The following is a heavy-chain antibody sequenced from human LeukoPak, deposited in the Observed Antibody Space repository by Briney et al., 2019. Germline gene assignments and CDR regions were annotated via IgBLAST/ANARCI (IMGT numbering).Heavy chain of an antibody. Sequence: PSETLSLTCAVYGGSFSGYYWGWIRQPPGKGLEWIGSIYYSGSTYYNPSLKSRVTISVDTSKNQFSLKLSSVTAADTAVYYCARRFITHDYRGWFDPWGQGTLVTVSS. J-gene: IGHJ5*02. CDR1: GGSFSGYY. CDR3: ARRFITHDYRGWFDP. V-gene: IGHV4-39*01. CDR2: IYYSGST. D-gene: IGHD4-11*01.